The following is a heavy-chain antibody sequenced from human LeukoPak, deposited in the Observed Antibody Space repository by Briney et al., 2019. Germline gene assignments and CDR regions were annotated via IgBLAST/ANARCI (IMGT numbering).Heavy chain of an antibody. CDR3: AKGGLNWNYYYY. J-gene: IGHJ4*02. V-gene: IGHV3-23*01. D-gene: IGHD1-1*01. CDR1: GFTFSSYA. CDR2: IRGSGVST. Sequence: GGSLRLSCAASGFTFSSYAMSWVRQAPGKGLECPAVIRGSGVSTYYADSMKGRFTLSRENSKNALYLQMNSLRGEDTALYYCAKGGLNWNYYYYWGQGTLVTVSS.